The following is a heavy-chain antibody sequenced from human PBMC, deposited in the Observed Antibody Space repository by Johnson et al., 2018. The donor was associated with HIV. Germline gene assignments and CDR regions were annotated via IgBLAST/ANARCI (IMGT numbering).Heavy chain of an antibody. D-gene: IGHD6-19*01. CDR3: ARVRRSGWFDNDAFDI. Sequence: VQLVESGGGLVQPGRSLRLSCTASGFTFDDFAMHWVRQVPGKGLEWVSAISGSGGCTYYADSVTGRFTLSRDTSKNKLYLLMNSLRAGDTALYYCARVRRSGWFDNDAFDIWGQGTMVTVSS. CDR2: ISGSGGCT. V-gene: IGHV3-23*04. J-gene: IGHJ3*02. CDR1: GFTFDDFA.